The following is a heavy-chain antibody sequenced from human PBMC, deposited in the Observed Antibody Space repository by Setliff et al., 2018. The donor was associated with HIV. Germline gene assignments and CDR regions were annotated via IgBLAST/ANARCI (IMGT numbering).Heavy chain of an antibody. D-gene: IGHD6-13*01. CDR1: GFTISYYG. J-gene: IGHJ4*01. CDR3: AREVAADGTYFDY. CDR2: ISHDGGNK. Sequence: GGSLRLSCVASGFTISYYGMHWVRQAPGKGLEWVAVISHDGGNKYYADSVKGRFTISGDNSKNTLYLQMNSLRSEDAAVYYCAREVAADGTYFDYWGQGALVTVSS. V-gene: IGHV3-30*03.